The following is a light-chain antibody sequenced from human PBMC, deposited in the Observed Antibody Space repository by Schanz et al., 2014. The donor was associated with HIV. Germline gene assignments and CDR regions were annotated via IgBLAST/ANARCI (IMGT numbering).Light chain of an antibody. CDR3: STYTTSNTWV. Sequence: QSVLTQPPSASGSPGQSVTISCTGTSSDVGGYNYVSWYQQHPGKAPKLMIYDVSSRPSGVSNRFSGSKSGNTASLTISGLQSEDEGDYYCSTYTTSNTWVFGGGTKLTVL. V-gene: IGLV2-14*01. CDR1: SSDVGGYNY. CDR2: DVS. J-gene: IGLJ3*02.